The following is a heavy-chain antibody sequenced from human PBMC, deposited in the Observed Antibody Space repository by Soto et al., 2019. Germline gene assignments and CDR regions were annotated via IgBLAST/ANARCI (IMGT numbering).Heavy chain of an antibody. J-gene: IGHJ4*01. CDR1: GFTFSNYD. V-gene: IGHV3-23*01. CDR2: ISDSGRST. Sequence: GGSLRLSCAASGFTFSNYDMSWVRQAPGKGLEWVSGISDSGRSTDYADSVKGRFTISRDNSKNTLYLQMNSLRAEDTAVYFCAKPTEAVAGSLNRAHFDYWGHGTLVTVSS. CDR3: AKPTEAVAGSLNRAHFDY. D-gene: IGHD6-19*01.